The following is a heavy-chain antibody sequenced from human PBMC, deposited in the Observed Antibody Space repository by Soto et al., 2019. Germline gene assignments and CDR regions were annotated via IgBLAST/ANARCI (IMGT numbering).Heavy chain of an antibody. D-gene: IGHD3-22*01. CDR2: IYYSGST. V-gene: IGHV4-59*12. CDR1: GGSISSYY. J-gene: IGHJ4*02. Sequence: SETLSLTCTVSGGSISSYYWSWIRQPPGKGLEWIGYIYYSGSTNYNPSLKSRVTISVDRSKNQFSLKLSSVTAADTAVYYCATPQDYDDCLDSWGQGTLVTVSS. CDR3: ATPQDYDDCLDS.